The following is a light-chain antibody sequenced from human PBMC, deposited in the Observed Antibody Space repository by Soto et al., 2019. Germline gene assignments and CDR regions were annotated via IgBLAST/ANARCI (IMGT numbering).Light chain of an antibody. J-gene: IGKJ2*01. CDR3: QSYNDLPFV. Sequence: EIVMTQSPATLSASPGESVSLSCRASERLFGFLAWYQQKPGQAPRLLIYGVSTKATGVPARFSGSGSAADFTLTISSVQSDESAVYYCQSYNDLPFVFGQGTKLEI. CDR2: GVS. CDR1: ERLFGF. V-gene: IGKV3-15*01.